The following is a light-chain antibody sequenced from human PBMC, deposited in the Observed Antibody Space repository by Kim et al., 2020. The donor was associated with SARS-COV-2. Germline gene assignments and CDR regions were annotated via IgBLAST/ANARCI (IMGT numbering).Light chain of an antibody. CDR3: QQYKNWPRT. V-gene: IGKV3-15*01. Sequence: VSPGDSATLSCRASQSVNTNLAWYQQKPGQAPRLLIYGVSNGATGFPARFSGSGSGTEFTLTINSLQSEDFAIYYCQQYKNWPRTFGPGTKVEIK. CDR2: GVS. J-gene: IGKJ1*01. CDR1: QSVNTN.